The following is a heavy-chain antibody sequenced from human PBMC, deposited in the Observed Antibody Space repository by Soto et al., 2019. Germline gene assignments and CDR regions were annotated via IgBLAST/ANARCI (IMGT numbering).Heavy chain of an antibody. CDR2: LKSDGSGT. J-gene: IGHJ4*02. CDR3: ERGDGDYYDGNGYLGRH. Sequence: EVQLVESGGGLVQHGGSLRLSCAASGFTFSSYWMHWVRQAPGKGLVWVSRLKSDGSGTTYADSVKGRLTISRDNAKNTLYLQMNSLRAEDTAVYYCERGDGDYYDGNGYLGRHWGQGTLVTVSS. CDR1: GFTFSSYW. D-gene: IGHD3-22*01. V-gene: IGHV3-74*01.